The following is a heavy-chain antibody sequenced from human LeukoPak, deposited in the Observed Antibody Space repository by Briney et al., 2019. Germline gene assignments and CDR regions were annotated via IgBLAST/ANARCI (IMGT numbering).Heavy chain of an antibody. D-gene: IGHD3-3*01. J-gene: IGHJ5*02. CDR1: GGSISSYY. Sequence: SETLSLTCTVSGGSISSYYWSWIRQPPGKGLEWIGYIYYSGSTNYNPSLESRVTISVDTSKNQFSLKLSSVTAADTAVYYCARGPYDFWSGYYTLPFDPWGQGTLVTVSS. CDR2: IYYSGST. CDR3: ARGPYDFWSGYYTLPFDP. V-gene: IGHV4-59*01.